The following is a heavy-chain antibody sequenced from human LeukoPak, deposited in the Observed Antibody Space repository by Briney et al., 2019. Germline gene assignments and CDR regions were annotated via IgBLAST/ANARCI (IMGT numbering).Heavy chain of an antibody. CDR1: GFTFSSYA. V-gene: IGHV3-66*01. Sequence: GGSLRLSCAASGFTFSSYAMSWVRQAPGKGLEWVSVIYSGGSTYYADSVKGRFTISRDNSKNTLYLQMNSLRAEDTAVYYCARDQDFMIRSWGQGTLVTVSS. CDR2: IYSGGST. J-gene: IGHJ4*02. CDR3: ARDQDFMIRS. D-gene: IGHD3-22*01.